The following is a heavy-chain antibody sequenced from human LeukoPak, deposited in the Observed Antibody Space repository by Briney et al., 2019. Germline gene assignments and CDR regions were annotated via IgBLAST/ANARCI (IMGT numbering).Heavy chain of an antibody. V-gene: IGHV3-23*01. Sequence: GGSLRLSCAASGFTFSSYAMSWVRQAPGKGLEWVSAISNSGGRTYYADPVKGRFTISRDNSKNTLYLQMNSLRAEDTAVYYCANNWNLDYWGQGTLVTVSS. CDR1: GFTFSSYA. CDR2: ISNSGGRT. J-gene: IGHJ4*02. CDR3: ANNWNLDY. D-gene: IGHD1-20*01.